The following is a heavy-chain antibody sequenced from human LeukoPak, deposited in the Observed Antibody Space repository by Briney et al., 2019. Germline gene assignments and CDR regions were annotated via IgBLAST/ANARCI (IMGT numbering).Heavy chain of an antibody. Sequence: GASVKVSCKASGGTFSSYAISWVRQAPGQGLEWMGWINTNTGNPTYAQGFTGRFVFSLDTSVSTAYLQISSLKAEDTAVYYCARDLNVRRLKAFDIWGQGTMVTVSS. CDR3: ARDLNVRRLKAFDI. CDR1: GGTFSSYA. CDR2: INTNTGNP. J-gene: IGHJ3*02. D-gene: IGHD3-10*01. V-gene: IGHV7-4-1*02.